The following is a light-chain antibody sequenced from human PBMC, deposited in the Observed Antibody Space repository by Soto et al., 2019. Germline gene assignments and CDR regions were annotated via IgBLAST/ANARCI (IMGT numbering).Light chain of an antibody. V-gene: IGKV3-20*01. CDR3: QQYGSLSWT. CDR1: QSVSSGY. Sequence: PGERATLSCRASQSVSSGYLAWYQQKPAQAPRLLIYGAFNRAAGIPGRFSGSGSGTDFTLTISRLEPEDFAVYYCQQYGSLSWTFGQGTKVDIK. CDR2: GAF. J-gene: IGKJ1*01.